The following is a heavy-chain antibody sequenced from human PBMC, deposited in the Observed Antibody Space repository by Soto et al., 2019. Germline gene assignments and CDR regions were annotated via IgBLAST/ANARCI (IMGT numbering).Heavy chain of an antibody. V-gene: IGHV1-46*03. CDR1: GYIFTGYY. J-gene: IGHJ4*02. Sequence: ASVKVSCKASGYIFTGYYIHWVRQAPGQGLEWMGWINPFDGSRMFAQSFQGRVTMTRDTSTSTVYMEVSSLRSEDTAVYYCSRVDPGETSPFDHWGQGTLVTV. CDR2: INPFDGSR. CDR3: SRVDPGETSPFDH. D-gene: IGHD3-10*01.